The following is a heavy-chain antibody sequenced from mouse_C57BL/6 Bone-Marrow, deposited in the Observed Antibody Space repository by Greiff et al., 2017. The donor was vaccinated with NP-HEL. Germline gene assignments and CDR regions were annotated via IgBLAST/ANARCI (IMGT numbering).Heavy chain of an antibody. V-gene: IGHV5-4*01. CDR2: ISDGGSYT. Sequence: DVQLVESGGGLVKPGGSLKLSCAASGFTFSSYAMSWVRQTPEKRLEWVATISDGGSYTYYPDNVKGRFTISRDNAKNNLYLQMSHLKSEDTAMYYCARDRYYYGGAYWGQGTLVTVSA. D-gene: IGHD1-1*01. CDR1: GFTFSSYA. J-gene: IGHJ3*01. CDR3: ARDRYYYGGAY.